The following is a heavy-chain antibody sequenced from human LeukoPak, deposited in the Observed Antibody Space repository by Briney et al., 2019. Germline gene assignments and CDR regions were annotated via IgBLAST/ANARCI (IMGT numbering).Heavy chain of an antibody. Sequence: SETLSLTCTVSGYSISSGYYWGWIRQPPGKGLEWIGSIYHSGSTYYNPSLKSRVTISVDTSKNQFSLKLSSVTAADTAVYYCARSYYDFWSGSYLYYFDYWGQGTLVTVSS. D-gene: IGHD3-3*01. J-gene: IGHJ4*02. CDR2: IYHSGST. V-gene: IGHV4-38-2*02. CDR3: ARSYYDFWSGSYLYYFDY. CDR1: GYSISSGYY.